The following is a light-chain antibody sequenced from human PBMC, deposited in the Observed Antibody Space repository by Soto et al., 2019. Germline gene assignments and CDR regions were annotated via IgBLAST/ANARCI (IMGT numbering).Light chain of an antibody. J-gene: IGKJ1*01. CDR3: QHHNSYSQT. Sequence: DIQMTQSPPTRSASVGDRVTITCRASQSIRNYLAWYQQMPGKAPKLLIYGASSLQSGVPSRFSGSGSGTEFTLTISSLQPDDFATYFCQHHNSYSQTFGQGTKVEIK. CDR2: GAS. CDR1: QSIRNY. V-gene: IGKV1-5*01.